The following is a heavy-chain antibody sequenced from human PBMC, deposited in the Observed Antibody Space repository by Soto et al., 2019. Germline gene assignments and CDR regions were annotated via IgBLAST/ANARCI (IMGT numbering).Heavy chain of an antibody. Sequence: GGSLRLSCAASGFTFSSYGMHWVRQAPGKGLEWVAVIWYDGSNKYYADSVKGRFTISRDNSKNTLYLQMNSLRAEDTAVYYCARDQQWLVRFYFDFWRQGTLVTVSS. CDR2: IWYDGSNK. D-gene: IGHD6-19*01. J-gene: IGHJ4*02. V-gene: IGHV3-33*01. CDR1: GFTFSSYG. CDR3: ARDQQWLVRFYFDF.